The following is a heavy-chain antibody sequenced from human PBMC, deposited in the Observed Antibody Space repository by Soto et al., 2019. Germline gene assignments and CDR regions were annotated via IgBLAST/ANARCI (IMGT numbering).Heavy chain of an antibody. J-gene: IGHJ6*02. CDR2: ISNSGRAI. D-gene: IGHD4-4*01. V-gene: IGHV3-48*03. CDR3: ARDPEIYSGKVDYGLDV. CDR1: GFTFSSYE. Sequence: EVQLVESGGGLVQAGGSLRLSCAVFGFTFSSYEMNWVRQAPGKGLEWVSYISNSGRAIYYAESVKGRVTISRDNAKNSLYLQMDSLRAEDTAVYYCARDPEIYSGKVDYGLDVWGQGTAVTVSS.